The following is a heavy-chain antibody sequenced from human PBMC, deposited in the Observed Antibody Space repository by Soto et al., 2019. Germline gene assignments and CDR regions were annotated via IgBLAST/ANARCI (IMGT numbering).Heavy chain of an antibody. Sequence: EVQLLESGGGLVQPGGYLRLSCAASGFTFSNYAMSWVRQAPGKGLEWVSTFSGSGYSTYYADSVKGRFTISRDNSKNTLYLQMNSLRAEDTAVYYCAKDGGAVPAHFDYWGQGTLVTVSS. CDR3: AKDGGAVPAHFDY. V-gene: IGHV3-23*01. J-gene: IGHJ4*02. D-gene: IGHD2-2*01. CDR2: FSGSGYST. CDR1: GFTFSNYA.